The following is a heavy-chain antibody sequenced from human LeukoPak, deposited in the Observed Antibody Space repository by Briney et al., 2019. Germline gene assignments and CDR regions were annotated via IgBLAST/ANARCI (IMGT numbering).Heavy chain of an antibody. D-gene: IGHD2/OR15-2a*01. J-gene: IGHJ4*02. Sequence: GNSLRLSCSASGFTFSSFAMHWVRQAPGKGLEYVAAISRNGGSTYYADSVKGRFTISRDNSKSTLYLQMSSLRAEDTAVYLCVKDLRSDFMGVLSRYLSYWGQGTLVTVSS. CDR1: GFTFSSFA. V-gene: IGHV3-64D*09. CDR2: ISRNGGST. CDR3: VKDLRSDFMGVLSRYLSY.